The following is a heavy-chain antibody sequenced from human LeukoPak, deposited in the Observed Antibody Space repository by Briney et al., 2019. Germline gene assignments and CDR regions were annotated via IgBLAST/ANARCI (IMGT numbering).Heavy chain of an antibody. J-gene: IGHJ4*02. Sequence: PGGSLRISCAASGFTFSSYATSWVRQAPGKGLEWVSVISGSGSSTYYADSVKGRFTISRDNSKNTLYLHMNSLRAEDTAVYYCAKKEDYYHSPDYWGQGILVTVSS. CDR1: GFTFSSYA. CDR3: AKKEDYYHSPDY. D-gene: IGHD3-22*01. CDR2: ISGSGSST. V-gene: IGHV3-23*01.